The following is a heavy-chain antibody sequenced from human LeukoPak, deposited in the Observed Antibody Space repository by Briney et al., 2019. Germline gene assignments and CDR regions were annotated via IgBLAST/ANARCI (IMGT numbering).Heavy chain of an antibody. V-gene: IGHV1-18*01. CDR2: ISAYNGNT. CDR1: GYTFTSYG. CDR3: ARVGYSSSWYYYYYYYMDV. Sequence: ASVKVSCKASGYTFTSYGISWVRQAPGQGLEWMGWISAYNGNTNYAQKLQGRVTMTTDTSTSTAYMELSSLRSEDTAVYYCARVGYSSSWYYYYYYYMDVWGKGTTVTVSS. J-gene: IGHJ6*03. D-gene: IGHD6-13*01.